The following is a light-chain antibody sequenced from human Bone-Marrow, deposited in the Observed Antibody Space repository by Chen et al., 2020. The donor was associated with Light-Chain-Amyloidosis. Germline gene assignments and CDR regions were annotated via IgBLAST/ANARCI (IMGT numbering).Light chain of an antibody. J-gene: IGLJ3*02. CDR3: QSADSSDLGV. CDR2: KDT. Sequence: SYELTQPPSVSVSPGQTARITCSGDALPKHYAYWYQQKPGQAPVLVICKDTERPSGIPARFSGSSAGTTVTLTISGVQAEDEADYYCQSADSSDLGVFGGGTKLTVL. CDR1: ALPKHY. V-gene: IGLV3-25*03.